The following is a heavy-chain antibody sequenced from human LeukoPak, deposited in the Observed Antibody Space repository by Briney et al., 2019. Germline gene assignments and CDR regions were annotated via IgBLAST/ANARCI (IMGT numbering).Heavy chain of an antibody. CDR2: MYYSGST. Sequence: SETLSLTCTVSSGSISSTSYYWGWIRQPPGMGLDWIGSMYYSGSTYYNPSLKSRVTISVDTSKSQFSLKLSSVTAADPAVYYCAREMRSPRGGFDYWDQGTLVTVSS. J-gene: IGHJ4*02. CDR3: AREMRSPRGGFDY. V-gene: IGHV4-39*07. D-gene: IGHD3-10*01. CDR1: SGSISSTSYY.